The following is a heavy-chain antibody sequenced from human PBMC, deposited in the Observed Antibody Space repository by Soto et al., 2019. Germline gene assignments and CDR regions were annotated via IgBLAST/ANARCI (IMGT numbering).Heavy chain of an antibody. D-gene: IGHD1-7*01. CDR3: AKGNSWSPALVLDI. V-gene: IGHV3-23*01. J-gene: IGHJ3*02. Sequence: GGSLRLCCAACGFTVSSYAMNWVRQAPGKGLEWVSAISGSGGSTYYADSVKGRFTISRDSSKNTLYLQMNSLRAEDTAVYYCAKGNSWSPALVLDIWGQGTMVTVSS. CDR2: ISGSGGST. CDR1: GFTVSSYA.